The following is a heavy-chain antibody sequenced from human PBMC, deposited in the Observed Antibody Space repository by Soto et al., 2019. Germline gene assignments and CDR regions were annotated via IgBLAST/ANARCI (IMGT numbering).Heavy chain of an antibody. CDR3: AKERSVVATTPDFDY. Sequence: SLRLSCAASGFTFSSFGMHWVRQAPGTGLEWVAVASYDGSYKYYADSVKGRFTISRDNSKNTLYLQMNSLRAEDTAVYYCAKERSVVATTPDFDYWGQGTLVTVSS. CDR2: ASYDGSYK. J-gene: IGHJ4*02. CDR1: GFTFSSFG. D-gene: IGHD5-12*01. V-gene: IGHV3-30*18.